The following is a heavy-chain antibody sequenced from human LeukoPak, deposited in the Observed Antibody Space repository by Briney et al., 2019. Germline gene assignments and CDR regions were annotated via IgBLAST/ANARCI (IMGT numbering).Heavy chain of an antibody. J-gene: IGHJ4*02. V-gene: IGHV5-51*01. CDR1: GYRFTDYW. D-gene: IGHD1-26*01. Sequence: GESLKISCKGSGYRFTDYWIGWVRQMPGKGLEWMGIIFPPDSETRYSPSFQGQVTFSVDKSISTAYLQWSSLEASDTAMYYCARGWIIGAAASIFDFWGQGTLVTVSS. CDR2: IFPPDSET. CDR3: ARGWIIGAAASIFDF.